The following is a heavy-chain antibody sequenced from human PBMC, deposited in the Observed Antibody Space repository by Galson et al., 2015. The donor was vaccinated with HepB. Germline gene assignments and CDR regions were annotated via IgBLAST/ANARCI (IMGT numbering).Heavy chain of an antibody. V-gene: IGHV4-31*03. D-gene: IGHD6-19*01. CDR1: GGSISSGGYY. CDR2: IYYSGST. Sequence: TLSLTCTVSGGSISSGGYYWSWIRQHPGKGLEWIGYIYYSGSTYYNPSLKSRVTISVDTSKNQFSLKLSSVTAADTAVYYCARVGYSSGWYVDYWGQGTLVTVSS. J-gene: IGHJ4*02. CDR3: ARVGYSSGWYVDY.